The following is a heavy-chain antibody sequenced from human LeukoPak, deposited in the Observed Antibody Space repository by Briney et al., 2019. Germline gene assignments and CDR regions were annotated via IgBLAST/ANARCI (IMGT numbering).Heavy chain of an antibody. J-gene: IGHJ6*03. CDR2: ISAYNGNT. CDR1: GYTFTSYG. CDR3: ARVDYGDLYYCYYMDV. V-gene: IGHV1-18*01. D-gene: IGHD4-17*01. Sequence: ASVKVSCKASGYTFTSYGISWVRQAPGQGLEWMGWISAYNGNTNYAQKLQGRVTMTTDTSTSTAYMELRSLRSDDTAVYYCARVDYGDLYYCYYMDVWGKGTTVTVSS.